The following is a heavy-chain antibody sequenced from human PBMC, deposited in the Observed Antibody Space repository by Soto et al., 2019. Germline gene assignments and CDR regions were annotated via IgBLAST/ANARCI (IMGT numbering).Heavy chain of an antibody. CDR3: ARDTSLYGDFDF. Sequence: QVHLVQSGAEVKKPGSSVKVSCKASGDTFSGHTISWVRQAPGQGLEWMGRIIPSLDIANYAQRFQGRVTITADKSTTTAYMELSSLTPEDTAMYYCARDTSLYGDFDFWGQGTRVAVSS. D-gene: IGHD4-17*01. V-gene: IGHV1-69*08. CDR2: IIPSLDIA. J-gene: IGHJ4*02. CDR1: GDTFSGHT.